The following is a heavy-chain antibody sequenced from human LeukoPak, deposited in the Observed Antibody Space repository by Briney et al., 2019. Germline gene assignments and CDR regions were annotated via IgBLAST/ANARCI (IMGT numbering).Heavy chain of an antibody. CDR2: ISGSGAST. Sequence: GGSLRLSCAASGFTFSSYGMSWVRQAPGKGLEWVSAISGSGASTYYADSVKGRFTISRDNSKNTLYLQMNSLRAEDTAIYYCAKNGDRGAYCSGGSCYPYYYYYIDVWGKGTTVTISS. V-gene: IGHV3-23*01. CDR3: AKNGDRGAYCSGGSCYPYYYYYIDV. J-gene: IGHJ6*03. D-gene: IGHD2-15*01. CDR1: GFTFSSYG.